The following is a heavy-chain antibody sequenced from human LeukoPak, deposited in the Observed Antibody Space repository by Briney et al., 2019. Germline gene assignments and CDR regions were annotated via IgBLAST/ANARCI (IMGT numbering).Heavy chain of an antibody. V-gene: IGHV3-21*01. CDR3: ARVQLAYCGGDCYPGDAFDI. CDR2: ISSSSSYI. J-gene: IGHJ3*02. Sequence: GGSLRLSCAASGFTFSSYSMNWVRQAPGKGLEWVSSISSSSSYIYYADSVKGRFTISRDNAKNSLYLQMNSLRAEDTAVYYCARVQLAYCGGDCYPGDAFDIWGQGTMVTVSS. D-gene: IGHD2-21*02. CDR1: GFTFSSYS.